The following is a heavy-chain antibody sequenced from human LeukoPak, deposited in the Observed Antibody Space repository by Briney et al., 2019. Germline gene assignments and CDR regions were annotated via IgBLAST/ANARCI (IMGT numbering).Heavy chain of an antibody. V-gene: IGHV1-69*13. CDR2: IIPIFGTA. Sequence: SVKVSCKASGGTFSSYAISWVRQAPGQGLEWMGGIIPIFGTANYAQKFQGRVTITADESTSTAYMELSSLRSEDTAVYYCARNYYDSSGYHQFPFDYWGQGTLVTVSS. J-gene: IGHJ4*02. CDR3: ARNYYDSSGYHQFPFDY. CDR1: GGTFSSYA. D-gene: IGHD3-22*01.